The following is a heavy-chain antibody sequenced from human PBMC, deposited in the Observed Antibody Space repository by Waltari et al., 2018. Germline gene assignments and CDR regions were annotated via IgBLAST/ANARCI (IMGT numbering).Heavy chain of an antibody. CDR2: IYSCGST. J-gene: IGHJ3*02. Sequence: EMQLVESGRGFVQPGGSLRLSCAASGFTVSSNYMICIRQAPGQGLECGSFIYSCGSTYDADSVKVRVTIARDNSKNTLYLQMNSLRAEDRAVYYCARVVGAYCGGDCYHCPGPDAFDIWGQGTMVTVSS. CDR3: ARVVGAYCGGDCYHCPGPDAFDI. CDR1: GFTVSSNY. D-gene: IGHD2-21*01. V-gene: IGHV3-66*02.